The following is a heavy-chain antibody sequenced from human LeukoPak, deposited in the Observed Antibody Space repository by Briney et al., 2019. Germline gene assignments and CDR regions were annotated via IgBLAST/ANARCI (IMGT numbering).Heavy chain of an antibody. V-gene: IGHV3-21*01. CDR3: ARDRPLGYCSSTSCPTDAFDI. D-gene: IGHD2-2*01. J-gene: IGHJ3*02. CDR1: GFTFSSYS. CDR2: ISSSSSYI. Sequence: GSLRLSCAASGFTFSSYSMNWVRQAPGKGLEWVSSISSSSSYIYYADSVKGRFTISRDNAKNSLYLQMNSLRAEDTAVYYCARDRPLGYCSSTSCPTDAFDIWGQGTMVTVSS.